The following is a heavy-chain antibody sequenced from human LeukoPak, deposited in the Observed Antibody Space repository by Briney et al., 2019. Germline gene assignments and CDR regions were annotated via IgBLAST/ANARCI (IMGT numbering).Heavy chain of an antibody. D-gene: IGHD1-26*01. CDR2: IDPTGGST. CDR3: ARVFGSGRYEFDY. V-gene: IGHV1-46*01. Sequence: GASVKVSCKASGGSFSNSAISWVRQAPGQGLEWMGIIDPTGGSTSYSQKFQGRVTMTRDTSTSTVYMELSSLRSEDTAVYYCARVFGSGRYEFDYWGQGTLVTVSS. CDR1: GGSFSNSA. J-gene: IGHJ4*02.